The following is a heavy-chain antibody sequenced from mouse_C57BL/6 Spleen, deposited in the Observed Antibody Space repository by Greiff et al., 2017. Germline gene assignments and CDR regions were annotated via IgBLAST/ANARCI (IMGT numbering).Heavy chain of an antibody. D-gene: IGHD1-1*01. CDR1: GYTFTDYN. Sequence: VQLQQSGPELVKPGASVKIPCKASGYTFTDYNMDWVKQSHGKSLEWIGDINPNNGGTIYNQKFKGKATLTVDKSSSTAYMELRSLTSEDTAVYYCARRITTVVADYYAMDYWGQGTSVTVSS. CDR3: ARRITTVVADYYAMDY. V-gene: IGHV1-18*01. CDR2: INPNNGGT. J-gene: IGHJ4*01.